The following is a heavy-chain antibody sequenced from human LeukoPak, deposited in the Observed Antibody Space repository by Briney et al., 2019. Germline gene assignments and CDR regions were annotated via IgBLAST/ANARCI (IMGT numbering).Heavy chain of an antibody. J-gene: IGHJ4*02. V-gene: IGHV4-39*07. CDR3: ARDDWNPF. CDR2: IYYSGST. CDR1: GGSISSTSYY. D-gene: IGHD1-1*01. Sequence: SETLSLTCTVSGGSISSTSYYWGWLRQPPGKGLEWLGNIYYSGSTYYNPSLNSRVTISVDTSKNQFSLKLSSVTAADTAVYYCARDDWNPFWGQGTLVTVSS.